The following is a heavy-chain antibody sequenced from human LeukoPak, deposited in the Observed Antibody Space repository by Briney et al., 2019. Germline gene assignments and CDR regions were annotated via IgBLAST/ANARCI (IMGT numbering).Heavy chain of an antibody. CDR3: ARLTGYSSESWFDP. CDR1: GGPISSYY. CDR2: IYYSGST. D-gene: IGHD3-9*01. V-gene: IGHV4-59*01. J-gene: IGHJ5*02. Sequence: SETLSLTCTVSGGPISSYYWSWIRQPPGKGLEWIGYIYYSGSTNYNPSLKSRVTISVDTSKNQFSLKLSSVTAADTAVYYCARLTGYSSESWFDPWGQGTLVTVSS.